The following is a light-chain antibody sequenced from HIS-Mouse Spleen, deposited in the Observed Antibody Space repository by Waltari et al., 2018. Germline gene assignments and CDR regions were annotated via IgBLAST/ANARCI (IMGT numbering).Light chain of an antibody. CDR3: YSTDSSGNHRV. CDR2: EDS. CDR1: ALPKKY. V-gene: IGLV3-10*01. J-gene: IGLJ2*01. Sequence: SYELTQPPSVSVSPGQTARITCSGDALPKKYAYWYQQKLGQAPVLVIYEDSKRPSGFPGRFSGSSSGTIATLTISGAQVEDEADYYCYSTDSSGNHRVFGGGTKLTVL.